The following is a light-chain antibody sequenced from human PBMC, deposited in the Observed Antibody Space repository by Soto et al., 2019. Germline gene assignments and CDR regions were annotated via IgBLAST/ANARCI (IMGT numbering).Light chain of an antibody. CDR1: SSNIGAGYD. CDR2: GNS. Sequence: QSVLTRPPSVSGAPGQRVTISCTGSSSNIGAGYDVHWYQQLPGTAPKLLIYGNSNRPSGVPDRFSGSKSGTSASLAITGLQAEDEGDYYCQSYDSSLSGYVFGTGTKVTVL. CDR3: QSYDSSLSGYV. J-gene: IGLJ1*01. V-gene: IGLV1-40*01.